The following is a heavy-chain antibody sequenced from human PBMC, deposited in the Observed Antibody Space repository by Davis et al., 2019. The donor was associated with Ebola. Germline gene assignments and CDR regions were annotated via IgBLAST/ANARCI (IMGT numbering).Heavy chain of an antibody. Sequence: GSLRLSCAASGFTFSDYYWTWIRQPPGQGLEWIGEINHSGSTNYNPSLKSRVTISVDTSKKQFSLRLSSVTAADTAVYYCARQGWSGYSLRHWLDPWGRGTLVTVSS. CDR3: ARQGWSGYSLRHWLDP. J-gene: IGHJ5*02. V-gene: IGHV4-34*01. CDR1: GFTFSDYY. CDR2: INHSGST. D-gene: IGHD3-3*01.